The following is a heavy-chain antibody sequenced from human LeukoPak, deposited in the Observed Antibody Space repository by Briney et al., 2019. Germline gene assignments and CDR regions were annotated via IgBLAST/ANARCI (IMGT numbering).Heavy chain of an antibody. CDR1: GGSISSTTYF. V-gene: IGHV4-39*07. D-gene: IGHD1-26*01. CDR3: ARGHGSFDS. CDR2: IYYSGST. Sequence: SSETLSLTCIVSGGSISSTTYFWGWIRRAPGKGLEWIGSIYYSGSTYYNPSLKSRVTISVDTSKSQFSLKLSSVTAADTAVYYCARGHGSFDSWGQGTLVTVSA. J-gene: IGHJ4*02.